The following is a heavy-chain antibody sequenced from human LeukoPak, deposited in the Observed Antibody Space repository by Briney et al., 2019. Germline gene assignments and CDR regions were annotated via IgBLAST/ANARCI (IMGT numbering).Heavy chain of an antibody. V-gene: IGHV1-69*13. Sequence: ASVKVSCKASGGTFSSYAISWVRQAPGQGLEWMGGIIPIFGTANYAQKFQGRVTITADESTSTAYMELNSLRSEDTAVYYCASAVEYSSPGDAFDIWGQGTMVTVSS. D-gene: IGHD6-6*01. CDR2: IIPIFGTA. CDR3: ASAVEYSSPGDAFDI. J-gene: IGHJ3*02. CDR1: GGTFSSYA.